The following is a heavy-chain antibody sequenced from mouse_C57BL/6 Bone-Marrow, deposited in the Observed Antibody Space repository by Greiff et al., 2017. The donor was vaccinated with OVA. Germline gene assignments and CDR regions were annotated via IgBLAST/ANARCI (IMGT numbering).Heavy chain of an antibody. J-gene: IGHJ2*01. D-gene: IGHD2-14*01. V-gene: IGHV1-76*01. Sequence: QVQLQQSGAELVRPGASVKLSCKASGYTFTDYYINWVKQRPGQGLEWIARIYPGSGNTYYNEKFKGKATLTAEKSSSTAYMQLSSLTSEDSAVYFCARDGVRRNYFDYWGQGTTLTVSS. CDR1: GYTFTDYY. CDR2: IYPGSGNT. CDR3: ARDGVRRNYFDY.